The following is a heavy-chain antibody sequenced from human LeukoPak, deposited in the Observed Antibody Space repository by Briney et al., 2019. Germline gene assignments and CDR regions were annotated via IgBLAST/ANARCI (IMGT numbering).Heavy chain of an antibody. CDR1: RGSISPYY. CDR2: IYYIGTT. CDR3: ARGGFESCSAGSSLLGNY. V-gene: IGHV4-59*01. Sequence: KTSETLSLTCTVSRGSISPYYWSWIRQSPGKGLEWIGYIYYIGTTNYNPSLQSRVTMSVDTSTNQFTLNLASVTAADTAVYYCARGGFESCSAGSSLLGNYWGQGILVAVSS. D-gene: IGHD2-15*01. J-gene: IGHJ4*02.